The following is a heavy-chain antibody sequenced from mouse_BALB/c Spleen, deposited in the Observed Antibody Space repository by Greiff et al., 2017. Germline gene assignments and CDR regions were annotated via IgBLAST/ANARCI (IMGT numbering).Heavy chain of an antibody. Sequence: EVKLLESGPGLVKPSQSLSLTCSVTGYSITSCYYWNWIRQFPGNQLEWMGYISYDGSNNYNPSLKNRISITRDTSKNQFFLKLNSVTTEDTATYYCARKRDYGSSSYWYFDVWGAGTTVTVSS. CDR2: ISYDGSN. D-gene: IGHD1-1*01. CDR1: GYSITSCYY. V-gene: IGHV3-6*02. CDR3: ARKRDYGSSSYWYFDV. J-gene: IGHJ1*01.